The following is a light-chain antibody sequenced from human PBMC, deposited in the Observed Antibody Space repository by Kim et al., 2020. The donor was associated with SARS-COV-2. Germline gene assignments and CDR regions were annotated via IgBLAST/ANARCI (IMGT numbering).Light chain of an antibody. V-gene: IGLV2-23*02. CDR3: CSYSTTKSFVV. Sequence: QAMSISCTGTSRSVGNANLVSWYQQHSDKAPKMMVYEVNKRPSWLSNRLAGDKSGNTASLTISGIKAEDEADYYCCSYSTTKSFVVFGGGTKVTVL. CDR1: SRSVGNANL. CDR2: EVN. J-gene: IGLJ2*01.